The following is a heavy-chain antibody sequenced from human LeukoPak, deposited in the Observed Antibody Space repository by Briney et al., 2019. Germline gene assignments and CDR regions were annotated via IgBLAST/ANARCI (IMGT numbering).Heavy chain of an antibody. CDR3: ARDDYYDSSVYYGDDAFDI. CDR2: ISSSSGYI. CDR1: GFTFNTYT. D-gene: IGHD3-22*01. J-gene: IGHJ3*02. V-gene: IGHV3-21*01. Sequence: GGSLRLSCAASGFTFNTYTMNWVRQAPGKGLEWVSSISSSSGYIYYADSVKGRFTISRDNAKNSLYLQMNSLRAEDTAVYYCARDDYYDSSVYYGDDAFDIWGQGTMVTVSS.